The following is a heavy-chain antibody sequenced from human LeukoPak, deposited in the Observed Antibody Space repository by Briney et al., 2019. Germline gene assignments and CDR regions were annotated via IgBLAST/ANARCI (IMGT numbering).Heavy chain of an antibody. CDR2: IYTSGST. J-gene: IGHJ4*02. V-gene: IGHV4-4*07. Sequence: PSETLSLTCTVSGGSISSYYWSCIRQSAGKGLEWIGLIYTSGSTTYNPSLKSRVTMSVDTSKNHFSLKLSSVTAADTAVYYCARYRRYLDYFDYWGQGTLVTVSS. CDR1: GGSISSYY. CDR3: ARYRRYLDYFDY. D-gene: IGHD1-1*01.